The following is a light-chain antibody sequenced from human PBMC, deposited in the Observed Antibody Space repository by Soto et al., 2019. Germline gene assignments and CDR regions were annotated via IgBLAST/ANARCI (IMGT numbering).Light chain of an antibody. J-gene: IGKJ5*01. CDR2: DAS. Sequence: AIHLTQSPSSLCAFVGDRVTIICRASQGISSALAWYQHKPGRPPRVLIYDASSLQSGVPSRFGGSESGTDCTLTISSLQHEDSATYYCQQLNSYPFTFGQGTRLEI. CDR3: QQLNSYPFT. CDR1: QGISSA. V-gene: IGKV1-13*02.